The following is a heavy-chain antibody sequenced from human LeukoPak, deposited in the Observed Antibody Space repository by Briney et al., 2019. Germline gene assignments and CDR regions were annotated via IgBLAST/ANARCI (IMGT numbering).Heavy chain of an antibody. CDR2: IYYSGST. Sequence: SETLSLTCTVSGGSISSSSYYWGWIRQPPGKGLEWIGSIYYSGSTYYNPSLKSRVTISVDTSKNQFSLKLSSVTAADTAVYYCARLVIAAALDYWGQGTLVTVSS. CDR1: GGSISSSSYY. J-gene: IGHJ4*02. D-gene: IGHD6-13*01. CDR3: ARLVIAAALDY. V-gene: IGHV4-39*01.